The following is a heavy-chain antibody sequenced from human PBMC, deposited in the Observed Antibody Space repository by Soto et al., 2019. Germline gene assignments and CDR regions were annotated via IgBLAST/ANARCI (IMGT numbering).Heavy chain of an antibody. CDR1: GFTFSNYA. J-gene: IGHJ6*02. CDR3: AKDKDQLPSNGMDV. D-gene: IGHD2-2*01. CDR2: ISGSGGST. Sequence: PGGSLRLSCAVSGFTFSNYAMSWVRQTPGKGLEWVSGISGSGGSTYYAVSVKGRFAISRDNSKNTLYLYMNSLRAEDTATFYCAKDKDQLPSNGMDVWGQGTTVTVSS. V-gene: IGHV3-23*01.